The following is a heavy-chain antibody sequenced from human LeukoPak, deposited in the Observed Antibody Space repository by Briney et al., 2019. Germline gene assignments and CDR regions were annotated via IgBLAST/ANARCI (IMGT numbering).Heavy chain of an antibody. CDR1: GFTVSSNS. D-gene: IGHD3-16*01. J-gene: IGHJ4*02. CDR2: IYSYNT. V-gene: IGHV3-53*01. Sequence: GGSLRLSCTVSGFTVSSNSMIWVRQAPGKGLEWVSFIYSYNTHYSDSVKGRFTISRDNSKNTLYLQMNSLRAEDTAVYYCARDLHPRLTGYFDYWGQGTLVTVSS. CDR3: ARDLHPRLTGYFDY.